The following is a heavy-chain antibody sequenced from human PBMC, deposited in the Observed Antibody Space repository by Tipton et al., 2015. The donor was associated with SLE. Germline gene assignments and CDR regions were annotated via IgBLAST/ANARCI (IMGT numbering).Heavy chain of an antibody. CDR1: GGSISSGSYY. CDR2: VYYSGST. Sequence: LRLSCTVSGGSISSGSYYWSWIRQPPGKGLEWIGYVYYSGSTSCNPSLKSRVTISADTSKNQFSLRLNSVTAADTAVYYCARSPYYYDAMDVWGQGTAVTVSS. V-gene: IGHV4-61*01. CDR3: ARSPYYYDAMDV. J-gene: IGHJ6*02.